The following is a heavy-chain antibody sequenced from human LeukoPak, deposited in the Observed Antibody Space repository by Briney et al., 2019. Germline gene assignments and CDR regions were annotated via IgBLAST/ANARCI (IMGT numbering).Heavy chain of an antibody. CDR2: ISGSGGST. D-gene: IGHD3-10*01. V-gene: IGHV3-23*01. J-gene: IGHJ4*02. Sequence: GGSLRLSCAASGFTFSSYAMSWVRQAPGKGLEWVSAISGSGGSTYYADSVKGRFTISRDNSKNTLYLQMNSLRAEDTAVYYCAKDGILWFGELSLDYWGQGTLVTVYS. CDR1: GFTFSSYA. CDR3: AKDGILWFGELSLDY.